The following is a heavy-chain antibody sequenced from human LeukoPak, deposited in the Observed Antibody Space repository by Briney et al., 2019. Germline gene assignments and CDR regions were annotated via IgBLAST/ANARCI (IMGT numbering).Heavy chain of an antibody. CDR3: ARSVRFLPLGFDY. CDR2: INHSGST. J-gene: IGHJ4*02. D-gene: IGHD3-3*01. CDR1: Y. V-gene: IGHV4-34*01. Sequence: YWXXIRQPPGXGLXWIGEINHSGSTNYNPSPKSRVTISVDTSKNQFSLKLSSVTAADTAVYYCARSVRFLPLGFDYWGQGTLVTVSS.